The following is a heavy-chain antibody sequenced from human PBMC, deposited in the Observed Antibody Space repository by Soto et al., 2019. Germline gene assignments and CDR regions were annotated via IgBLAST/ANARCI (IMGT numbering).Heavy chain of an antibody. J-gene: IGHJ4*02. CDR3: ARDESAARVYYFDY. CDR2: IIPIFGTA. CDR1: GGTFSRYA. D-gene: IGHD6-6*01. Sequence: QVQLVQSGAEVKKPGSSVKVSCKASGGTFSRYAISWVRQAPGQGLEWMGGIIPIFGTANYAQKFQGRVTITAHKATSTAYMERSSLRSEDTAVYSCARDESAARVYYFDYRGKGPLVPVSS. V-gene: IGHV1-69*06.